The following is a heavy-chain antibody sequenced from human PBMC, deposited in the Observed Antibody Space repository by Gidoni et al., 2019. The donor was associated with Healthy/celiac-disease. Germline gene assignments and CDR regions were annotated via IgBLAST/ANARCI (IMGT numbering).Heavy chain of an antibody. V-gene: IGHV3-23*01. D-gene: IGHD5-12*01. J-gene: IGHJ4*02. CDR2: ISGGGGST. CDR1: GFTFSSNA. CDR3: AKDQDKWLRLTDY. Sequence: EVQLLESGGGSVQPGGSLRLSCAAPGFTFSSNAMSWVRPAPGKGLGWVSAISGGGGSTYYADSVKGRFTISRDNSKNTLYLQMNSLRAEDTAVYYCAKDQDKWLRLTDYWGQGTLVTVSS.